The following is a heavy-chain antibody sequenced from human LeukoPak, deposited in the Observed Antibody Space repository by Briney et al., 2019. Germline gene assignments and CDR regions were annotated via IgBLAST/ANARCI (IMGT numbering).Heavy chain of an antibody. Sequence: GASVKVSCKASGYTSTRHYMHWVRQAPGQGLEWMGVINPRGTSTIYAEKFQGRIILTRDMSSTTDYMELSSLKSDDTAVYYCARDNSMDERGWWFDPWGQGTLVTVSS. V-gene: IGHV1-46*01. CDR1: GYTSTRHY. J-gene: IGHJ5*02. CDR2: INPRGTST. CDR3: ARDNSMDERGWWFDP. D-gene: IGHD4-23*01.